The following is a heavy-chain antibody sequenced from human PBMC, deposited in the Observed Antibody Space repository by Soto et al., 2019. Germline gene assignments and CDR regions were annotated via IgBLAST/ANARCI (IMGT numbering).Heavy chain of an antibody. Sequence: QVHLVQSGAEVKKPGASVKVSCKASGYTFPSYGISWIRQAPGQGLVWMGRISAHNGHTKYTQNFQGRVTMTPDISASTANMECRGLRSDDTAVYYCARDEGGWPDPWGQVTLVTVAS. J-gene: IGHJ5*02. V-gene: IGHV1-18*01. CDR1: GYTFPSYG. CDR3: ARDEGGWPDP. CDR2: ISAHNGHT. D-gene: IGHD6-19*01.